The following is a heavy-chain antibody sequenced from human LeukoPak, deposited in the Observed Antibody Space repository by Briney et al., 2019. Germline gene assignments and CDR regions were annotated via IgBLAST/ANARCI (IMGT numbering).Heavy chain of an antibody. Sequence: GVSQRLSCAASRFTYSLYRMSWARQAPGKALEWVANIKHDGSETYYVDSVKGRFTISRDNAKNSLYLQMNSLRAEDTAVYYCARQDLDSADDTFDIWGQGTMVTVSS. V-gene: IGHV3-7*01. CDR3: ARQDLDSADDTFDI. J-gene: IGHJ3*02. CDR1: RFTYSLYR. D-gene: IGHD3/OR15-3a*01. CDR2: IKHDGSET.